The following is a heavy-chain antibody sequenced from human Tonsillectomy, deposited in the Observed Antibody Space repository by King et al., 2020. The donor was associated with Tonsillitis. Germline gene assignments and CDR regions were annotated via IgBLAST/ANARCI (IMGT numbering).Heavy chain of an antibody. J-gene: IGHJ5*02. CDR1: GFTFSSYG. Sequence: VQLVESGGGVVQPGRSLRLSCAASGFTFSSYGMHWVRQAPGKGLEWVAVISYDGSNKYYAGSVKGRFTISRDNSKNTLNLQRNSLGAEDQAVYYCAKAGGSGVGATGGWFDPWGQGTLVTVSS. V-gene: IGHV3-30*18. D-gene: IGHD1-26*01. CDR3: AKAGGSGVGATGGWFDP. CDR2: ISYDGSNK.